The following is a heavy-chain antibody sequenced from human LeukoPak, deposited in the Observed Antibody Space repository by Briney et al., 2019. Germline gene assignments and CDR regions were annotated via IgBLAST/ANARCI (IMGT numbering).Heavy chain of an antibody. J-gene: IGHJ3*02. CDR2: ISSDGSRV. D-gene: IGHD3-22*01. CDR3: ARDHYITMIVVEDAFDI. Sequence: GGSLRLSCAASGFTFSDYWMHWVRQAPGKGLVWVSRISSDGSRVTYADSVKGRFTISRDNAKNSLYLQMNSLRAEDTAVYYCARDHYITMIVVEDAFDIWGQGTKVTVSS. CDR1: GFTFSDYW. V-gene: IGHV3-74*01.